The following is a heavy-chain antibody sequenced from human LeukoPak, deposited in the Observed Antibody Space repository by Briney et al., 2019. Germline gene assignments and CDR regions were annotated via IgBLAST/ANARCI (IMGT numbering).Heavy chain of an antibody. D-gene: IGHD6-19*01. CDR3: AALKGGLAVVDWFDP. CDR2: IYDSGST. CDR1: GGSIRSSYYY. J-gene: IGHJ5*02. Sequence: SETLSLTCTVSGGSIRSSYYYWGWIRQPPGKGLEWIGSIYDSGSTYYNPSLKSRVTISVDTSKNQFSLKLNSVTAADTAVYYCAALKGGLAVVDWFDPWGQGTLVTVSS. V-gene: IGHV4-39*01.